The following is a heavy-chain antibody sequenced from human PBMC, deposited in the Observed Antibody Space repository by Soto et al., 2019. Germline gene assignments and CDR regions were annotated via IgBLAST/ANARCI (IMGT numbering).Heavy chain of an antibody. CDR1: GFTFSSYG. CDR3: AKYSSGWSGGYYYYGMDV. D-gene: IGHD6-19*01. J-gene: IGHJ6*02. CDR2: ISYDGSNK. V-gene: IGHV3-30*18. Sequence: GGSLRLSCAASGFTFSSYGMHWVRQAPGKGLEWVAVISYDGSNKYYADSVKGRFTISRDNSKNTLYLQMNSLRAEDTAVYYCAKYSSGWSGGYYYYGMDVWGQGTTVTVSS.